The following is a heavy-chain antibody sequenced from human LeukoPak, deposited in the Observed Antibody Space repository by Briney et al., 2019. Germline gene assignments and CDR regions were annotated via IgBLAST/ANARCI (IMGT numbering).Heavy chain of an antibody. CDR2: INSDGSGT. CDR3: AKGVGGSGSLKFHFDS. CDR1: GFTFSSYW. D-gene: IGHD3-10*01. Sequence: PGGSLRLSCAASGFTFSSYWMHWVRQAPGKGLVWISRINSDGSGTSYADSVKGRFTISRDNAKNTLYLQMNSLRVEDTAVYYCAKGVGGSGSLKFHFDSWGQGTLVTVSS. V-gene: IGHV3-74*01. J-gene: IGHJ4*02.